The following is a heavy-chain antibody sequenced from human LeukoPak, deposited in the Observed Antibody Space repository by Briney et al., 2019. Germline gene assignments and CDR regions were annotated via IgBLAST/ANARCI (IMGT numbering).Heavy chain of an antibody. CDR1: GFTFSSES. V-gene: IGHV3-33*08. J-gene: IGHJ3*02. Sequence: GGSLRLSCAASGFTFSSESMHWVRQAPGKGLEWVAVISFDGSKKYYADSVKGRFTISTDNAKNSVYLQMNSLRDEATAVYYFARERAYAFDKWGQGRMVSVCS. CDR3: ARERAYAFDK. CDR2: ISFDGSKK.